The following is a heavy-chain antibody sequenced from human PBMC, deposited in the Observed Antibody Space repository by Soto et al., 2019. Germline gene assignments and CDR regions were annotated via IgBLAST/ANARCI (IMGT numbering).Heavy chain of an antibody. V-gene: IGHV4-30-4*01. CDR2: IYYSGST. J-gene: IGHJ4*02. CDR3: ARGSLVPAAMPNFAY. D-gene: IGHD2-2*01. CDR1: GGSISSGDNY. Sequence: QVQLQESGPGLVKPSQTLSLTCTVSGGSISSGDNYWCWIRQPPWKGLEWIGYIYYSGSTYYNPSLKSRVTMSVDTSKNQFSRKLNSVTAADTSVYYCARGSLVPAAMPNFAYWGQGTLVTVSS.